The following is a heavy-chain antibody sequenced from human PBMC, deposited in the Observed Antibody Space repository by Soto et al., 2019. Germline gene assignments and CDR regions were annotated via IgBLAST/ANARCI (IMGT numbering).Heavy chain of an antibody. CDR2: IYWDDDK. V-gene: IGHV2-5*02. Sequence: QITLKESGPTLVKPTQTLTLTCTFSGFSLSTSGVAVGWIRQPPGKALEWLALIYWDDDKRYSPSLKSRLTIPKNTPKTRLFLTMTNMDPWDIATYYCAHPGGVLKAPRPGDYSYNLAVWGKGTTFTVS. CDR3: AHPGGVLKAPRPGDYSYNLAV. D-gene: IGHD3-16*01. J-gene: IGHJ6*03. CDR1: GFSLSTSGVA.